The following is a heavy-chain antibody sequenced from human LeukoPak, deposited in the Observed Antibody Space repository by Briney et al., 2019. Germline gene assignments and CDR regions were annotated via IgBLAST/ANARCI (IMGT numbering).Heavy chain of an antibody. CDR1: GGSFSGYY. V-gene: IGHV4-34*01. J-gene: IGHJ4*02. CDR3: TRMYGTTVVTPGDY. D-gene: IGHD4-23*01. CDR2: INHSGST. Sequence: SETLSLTCAVYGGSFSGYYWSWIRQPPGKGLEWIGEINHSGSTNYNPSLKSRVTISVDTSKNQFSLKLSSVTAADTAVYYCTRMYGTTVVTPGDYWGQGTLVTFSS.